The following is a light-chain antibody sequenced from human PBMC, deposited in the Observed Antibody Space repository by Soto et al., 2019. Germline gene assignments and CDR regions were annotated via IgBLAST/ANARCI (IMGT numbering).Light chain of an antibody. CDR3: CSYAGSYTYV. CDR1: SSDVSGYNY. CDR2: DVS. J-gene: IGLJ1*01. Sequence: QSALTQPRSVSGSPGQSVTVSCTGTSSDVSGYNYVSWYQQHPGKAPKVMIYDVSKRPSGVPDRFSGSKSGNTASLTISGLQAEDEADYSCCSYAGSYTYVFGTGTKLTVL. V-gene: IGLV2-11*01.